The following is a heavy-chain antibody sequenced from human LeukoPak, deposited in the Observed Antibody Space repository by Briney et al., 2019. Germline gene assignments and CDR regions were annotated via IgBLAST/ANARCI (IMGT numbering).Heavy chain of an antibody. CDR2: INPNSGGT. CDR1: GYTLTGYY. V-gene: IGHV1-2*02. D-gene: IGHD6-19*01. CDR3: ARYSGGQWLDLDY. J-gene: IGHJ4*02. Sequence: ASVKVSCKASGYTLTGYYMHWVRQAPGQGLEWMGWINPNSGGTNYAQKFQGRVTMTRDTSISTAYMELSRLRSDDTAVYYCARYSGGQWLDLDYWGQGTLVTVSS.